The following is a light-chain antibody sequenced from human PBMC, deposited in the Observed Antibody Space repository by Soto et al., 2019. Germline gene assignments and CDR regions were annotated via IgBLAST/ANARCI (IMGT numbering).Light chain of an antibody. Sequence: QSALTQPASMSGSPGQSITISCTGTSSDIGRYNFVSWYQHHPGKAPKLIIYEATKRPSGVSYRFSGSKSGNTASLTISGLQAEDEADYYCTSSTITSPYVFGTGTKVTVL. CDR3: TSSTITSPYV. CDR1: SSDIGRYNF. J-gene: IGLJ1*01. CDR2: EAT. V-gene: IGLV2-14*01.